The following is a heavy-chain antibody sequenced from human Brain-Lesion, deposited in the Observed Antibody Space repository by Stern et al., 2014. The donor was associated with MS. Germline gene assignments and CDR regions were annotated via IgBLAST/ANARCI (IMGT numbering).Heavy chain of an antibody. J-gene: IGHJ5*01. CDR2: VNNDGRRT. CDR1: GFTFSTYW. CDR3: ARGERWFDS. Sequence: MQLVQSGGGLVQPGGSLRLSCAASGFTFSTYWMHWVRQAPGKGLVWVSRVNNDGRRTSYADSVKGRFTMSRDNAKNTLYLQMNSLRVEDTAIYYCARGERWFDSWGQGTLVTVSS. V-gene: IGHV3-74*02. D-gene: IGHD3-10*01.